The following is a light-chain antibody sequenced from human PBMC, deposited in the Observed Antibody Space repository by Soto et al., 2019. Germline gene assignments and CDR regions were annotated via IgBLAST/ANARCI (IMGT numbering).Light chain of an antibody. J-gene: IGKJ1*01. CDR1: QRVSSSY. V-gene: IGKV3-20*01. CDR2: GAS. Sequence: EIVLTQSPGTLSFSPGERATLACRASQRVSSSYLAWYQQKPGQAPRPLIYGASSRATGIPGRFSGSGSGTDFTLSISRLEPEDFAVYYCQQYGDSPRTFGQGTKVEMK. CDR3: QQYGDSPRT.